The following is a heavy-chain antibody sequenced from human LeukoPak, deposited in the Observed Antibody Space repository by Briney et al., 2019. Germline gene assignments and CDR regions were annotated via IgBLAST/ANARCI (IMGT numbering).Heavy chain of an antibody. CDR2: IYSGGST. V-gene: IGHV3-53*01. CDR3: AKVPVNGYYDG. CDR1: GFTVSSNY. D-gene: IGHD3-22*01. Sequence: PGGSLRLSCAASGFTVSSNYMSWVRQAPGKGLEWVSVIYSGGSTYYADSVKGRFTISRDNSKNTLYLQMNSLRAEDTAVYYCAKVPVNGYYDGWGQGTLVTVSS. J-gene: IGHJ4*02.